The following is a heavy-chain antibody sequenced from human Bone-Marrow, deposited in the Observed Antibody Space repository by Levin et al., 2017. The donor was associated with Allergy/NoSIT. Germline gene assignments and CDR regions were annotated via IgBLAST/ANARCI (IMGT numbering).Heavy chain of an antibody. D-gene: IGHD2-2*03. V-gene: IGHV1-46*01. CDR2: INPSGGST. Sequence: ASVKVSCKASGYTFTSYYMHWVRQAPGQGLEWMGIINPSGGSTSYAQKFQGRVTMTRDTSTSTVYMELSSLRSEDTAVYYCAFVGYCSSTSCYAREIDYWGQGTLVTVSS. CDR3: AFVGYCSSTSCYAREIDY. CDR1: GYTFTSYY. J-gene: IGHJ4*02.